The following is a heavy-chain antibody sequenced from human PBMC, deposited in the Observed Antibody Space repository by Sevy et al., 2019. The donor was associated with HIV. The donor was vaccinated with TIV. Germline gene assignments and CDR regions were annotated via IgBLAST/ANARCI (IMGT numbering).Heavy chain of an antibody. D-gene: IGHD1-20*01. V-gene: IGHV1-2*06. CDR3: ARAMTSYNYYYYGMDV. Sequence: ASVKVSCKASGYTFTGYYMHWVRQAPGQGLEWMGRINPNSGGTNYAQKFQGRVTMTRDTSISTAYMELSRLRSDDTAVYYCARAMTSYNYYYYGMDVWGQGTTVTVSS. J-gene: IGHJ6*02. CDR1: GYTFTGYY. CDR2: INPNSGGT.